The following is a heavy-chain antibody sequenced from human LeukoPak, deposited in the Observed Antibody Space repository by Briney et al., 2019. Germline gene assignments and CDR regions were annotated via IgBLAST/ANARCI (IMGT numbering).Heavy chain of an antibody. V-gene: IGHV3-23*01. CDR3: AKDARRTSGWYFFDY. Sequence: GGSLRLSCAASGFAFSNLAMGWVRPAPGKGVEWDSVISDSGGLTYYADSVKGRFTISRDNSKNTLFLQMNSLRAEDTALYYCAKDARRTSGWYFFDYWGQGTLVTVSS. D-gene: IGHD6-19*01. J-gene: IGHJ4*02. CDR2: ISDSGGLT. CDR1: GFAFSNLA.